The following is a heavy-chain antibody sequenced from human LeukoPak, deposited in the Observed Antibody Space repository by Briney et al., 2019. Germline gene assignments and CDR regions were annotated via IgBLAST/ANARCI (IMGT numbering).Heavy chain of an antibody. D-gene: IGHD2-15*01. CDR3: ARRYCSGGSCYPDY. CDR1: GGTFSSYA. J-gene: IGHJ4*02. V-gene: IGHV1-69*06. CDR2: IIPIFGTA. Sequence: SVKVSCKASGGTFSSYAISWVRQAPGQGLEWMGGIIPIFGTANYAQKFQGRVTITADKSTSTAYMELSSLRPDDTGVYFCARRYCSGGSCYPDYWGQGTLVTVSS.